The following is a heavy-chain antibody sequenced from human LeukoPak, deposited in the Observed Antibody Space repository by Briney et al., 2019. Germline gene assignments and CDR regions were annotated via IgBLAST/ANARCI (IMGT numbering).Heavy chain of an antibody. CDR3: ARVSRRLMVRGVICFAY. CDR1: GGSISSGGYS. V-gene: IGHV4-30-2*01. Sequence: SETLSLTCAVSGGSISSGGYSWSWIRQPPGKGLEWIGYIYHRGSTYYNPSLKSRVTISVDTSKNQFSLKLNSVTAADTAVYYCARVSRRLMVRGVICFAYWGQGTLVTVSS. J-gene: IGHJ4*02. D-gene: IGHD3-10*01. CDR2: IYHRGST.